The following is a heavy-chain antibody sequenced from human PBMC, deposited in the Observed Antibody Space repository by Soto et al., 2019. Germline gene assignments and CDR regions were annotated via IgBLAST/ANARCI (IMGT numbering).Heavy chain of an antibody. J-gene: IGHJ6*02. D-gene: IGHD6-13*01. V-gene: IGHV3-21*01. CDR3: ARAYSSSRRETYYYYGMDV. CDR2: ISSSSSYI. Sequence: PGGSLRLSCAASGFTFSSYSMNWVRQAPGKGLEWVSSISSSSSYIYYADSVKGRFTISRDNAKNSLYLQMNSLRAEDTAVYYCARAYSSSRRETYYYYGMDVWGQGTTVTAP. CDR1: GFTFSSYS.